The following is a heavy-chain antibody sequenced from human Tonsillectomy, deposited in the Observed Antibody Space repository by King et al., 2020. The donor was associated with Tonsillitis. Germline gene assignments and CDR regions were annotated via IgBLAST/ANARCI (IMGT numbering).Heavy chain of an antibody. V-gene: IGHV5-51*01. CDR3: ARQDCRGGSCYSSGFDY. CDR1: GYSFTSYW. CDR2: IYPGDSDT. J-gene: IGHJ4*02. Sequence: VQLVESGVEVKKPGESLKISCTGSGYSFTSYWIGWVRQMPGKGLEWMGIIYPGDSDTRYSPSFQGQVTISADKSINTAYLQWNSLKASDIAIYYCARQDCRGGSCYSSGFDYWGQGTLVTVSS. D-gene: IGHD2-15*01.